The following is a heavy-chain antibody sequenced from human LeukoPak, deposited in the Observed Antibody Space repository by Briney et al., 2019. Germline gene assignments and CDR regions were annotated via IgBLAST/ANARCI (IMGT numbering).Heavy chain of an antibody. CDR1: GGSMSGYY. CDR3: ARDSDSSEALDS. Sequence: SETLSLTCAVSGGSMSGYYWSWIRQAAGKGLEWLGRVPVGRDTDYNPSLKSRLTLSVDTSKNQFSLHLRSVTAADTAIYFCARDSDSSEALDSWGQGTLVTVSS. D-gene: IGHD6-6*01. CDR2: VPVGRDT. J-gene: IGHJ5*01. V-gene: IGHV4-4*07.